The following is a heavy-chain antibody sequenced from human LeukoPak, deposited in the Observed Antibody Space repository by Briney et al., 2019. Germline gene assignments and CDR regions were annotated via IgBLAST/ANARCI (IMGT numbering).Heavy chain of an antibody. Sequence: GGSLRLSCAASGFTFSSYWMHWVRQAPGKGLVWVSRINTDGSSTSYADSAKGRFTISRDNAKNTLYLQMNSLRAEDTAVYYCARDVGTVVTYDAFDIWGQGTMVTVSS. CDR1: GFTFSSYW. CDR3: ARDVGTVVTYDAFDI. V-gene: IGHV3-74*01. D-gene: IGHD4-23*01. CDR2: INTDGSST. J-gene: IGHJ3*02.